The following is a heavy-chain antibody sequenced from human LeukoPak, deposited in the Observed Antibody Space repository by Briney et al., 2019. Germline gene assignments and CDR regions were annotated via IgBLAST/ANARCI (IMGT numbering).Heavy chain of an antibody. CDR3: ARAELGIEYYYYYMDV. J-gene: IGHJ6*03. CDR1: GYTFTSYY. Sequence: ASVKVSCKASGYTFTSYYMHWVRQAPGQGLEWMGIINPSGGSTSYAQKFQGRVTMTRDTSTSTVYMELSSLRSEDTAVYYCARAELGIEYYYYYMDVWGKGTTVTISS. V-gene: IGHV1-46*01. CDR2: INPSGGST. D-gene: IGHD7-27*01.